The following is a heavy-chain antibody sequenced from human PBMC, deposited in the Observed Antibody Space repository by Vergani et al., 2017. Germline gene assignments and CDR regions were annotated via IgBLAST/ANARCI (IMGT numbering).Heavy chain of an antibody. Sequence: QVQLVQSGAEVKKPGASVKVSCKASGYTFTNYHINWVRQATGQGLEWMGWMSPNSGNAGYAQKFQGRVTITRDTSISTAYMELSSLGSEDTAVYYWARGPVSVTRGWCDPWGQGTLVTVSS. CDR1: GYTFTNYH. J-gene: IGHJ5*02. V-gene: IGHV1-8*03. CDR3: ARGPVSVTRGWCDP. D-gene: IGHD4-17*01. CDR2: MSPNSGNA.